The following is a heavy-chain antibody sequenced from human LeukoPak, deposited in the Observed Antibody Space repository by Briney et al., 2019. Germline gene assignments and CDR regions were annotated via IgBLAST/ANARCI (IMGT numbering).Heavy chain of an antibody. Sequence: SETLSLTCTVSGGSISSYYWSWIRQPAGKGLEWIGRIYTSGSTNYNPSLKSRVTMSVDTSKNQFSLKLSSVTAADTAVYYCARELRAYYDFWSGYEDAFDIWGQGTMVTVSS. CDR3: ARELRAYYDFWSGYEDAFDI. D-gene: IGHD3-3*01. CDR1: GGSISSYY. J-gene: IGHJ3*02. CDR2: IYTSGST. V-gene: IGHV4-4*07.